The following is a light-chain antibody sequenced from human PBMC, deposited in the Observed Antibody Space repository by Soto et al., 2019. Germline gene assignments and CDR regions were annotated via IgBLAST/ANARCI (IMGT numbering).Light chain of an antibody. CDR3: QQYSIWRT. V-gene: IGKV1-39*02. CDR1: QAISNY. J-gene: IGKJ1*01. Sequence: DIQMTQSPSFLSASVGDRVTITCRASQAISNYLNWYQQKPGKAPNLLIFGAKTLQSGVPSRFSGSGYGTDFTLTITTLQPEDFAVYYCQQYSIWRTFGQGTKVDIK. CDR2: GAK.